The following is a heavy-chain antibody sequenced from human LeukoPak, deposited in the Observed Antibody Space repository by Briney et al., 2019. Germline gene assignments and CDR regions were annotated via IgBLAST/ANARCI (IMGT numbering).Heavy chain of an antibody. D-gene: IGHD3-22*01. J-gene: IGHJ4*02. V-gene: IGHV4-38-2*01. Sequence: SETLSLTCAVSGYSISSDYYWGWIRQPPGKGLEGIASLYHSGTTYYNPSLKSRVIISVDTSKNQFSLKLSSVTAADTAVYYCASYNSGYRFDYWGQGTLVTVSS. CDR1: GYSISSDYY. CDR3: ASYNSGYRFDY. CDR2: LYHSGTT.